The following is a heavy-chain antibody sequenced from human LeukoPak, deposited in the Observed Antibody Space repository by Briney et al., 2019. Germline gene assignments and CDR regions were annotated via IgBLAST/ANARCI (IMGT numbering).Heavy chain of an antibody. J-gene: IGHJ3*02. CDR2: ISGSGGST. V-gene: IGHV3-23*01. CDR1: GFTFSGYA. D-gene: IGHD2-2*01. Sequence: PGGSLRLSCAASGFTFSGYAMSWVRQAPGKGLEWVSAISGSGGSTYYADSVKGRFTISRDNSKNTLYLQMNSLRAEDTAVYYCKRLGPAALPHDAFDIWDKGTMVAVSS. CDR3: KRLGPAALPHDAFDI.